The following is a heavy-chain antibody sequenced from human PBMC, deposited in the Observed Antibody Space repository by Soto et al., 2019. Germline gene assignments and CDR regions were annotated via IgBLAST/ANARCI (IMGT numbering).Heavy chain of an antibody. Sequence: EESLKISCKGSGYIFTSYWIGWVRQMPGKGLEWMGIIYPGDSDTRYSPSFQGQVTISADKSIRTAYLQWSSLKASDTDMYDCGRHRAHNWFDPWGQVTLVTVSS. J-gene: IGHJ5*02. CDR2: IYPGDSDT. V-gene: IGHV5-51*01. CDR3: GRHRAHNWFDP. CDR1: GYIFTSYW.